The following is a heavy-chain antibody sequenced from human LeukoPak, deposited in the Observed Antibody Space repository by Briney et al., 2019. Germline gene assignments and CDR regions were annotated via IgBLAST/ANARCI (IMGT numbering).Heavy chain of an antibody. CDR3: AMGGCSGGSCYSDSYLYFQH. CDR1: ELTFSRDT. Sequence: PGGSLRLSCAASELTFSRDTMNWVRQAPGRGLQWVSSISSSSSYIYYADSVKGRFTISRDNSKNSLYLQMNSLRAEDTALYYCAMGGCSGGSCYSDSYLYFQHWGQGTLVTVSS. D-gene: IGHD2-15*01. V-gene: IGHV3-21*04. CDR2: ISSSSSYI. J-gene: IGHJ1*01.